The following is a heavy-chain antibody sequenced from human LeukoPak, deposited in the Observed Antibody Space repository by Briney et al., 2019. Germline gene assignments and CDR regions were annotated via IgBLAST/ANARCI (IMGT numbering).Heavy chain of an antibody. CDR3: ARDGAPWLARVALDI. D-gene: IGHD3-16*01. CDR2: ISSSSSTI. J-gene: IGHJ3*02. Sequence: PGGSLRLSCAASGFTFSSYSMNWVRQAPGKGLEWVSYISSSSSTIYYADSVKGRFTISRDNAKNSLYLQMNSLRAEDTAVYYCARDGAPWLARVALDIWGQGTMVTVSS. CDR1: GFTFSSYS. V-gene: IGHV3-48*01.